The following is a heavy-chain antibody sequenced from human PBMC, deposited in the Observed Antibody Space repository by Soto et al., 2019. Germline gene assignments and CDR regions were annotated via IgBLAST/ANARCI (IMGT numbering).Heavy chain of an antibody. J-gene: IGHJ6*02. Sequence: QVQLQESGPGLVRPSQTLSLTCTVSGGSISSDNYYWSWIRQLPGKGLEWIGYIYYSGSTYYNPSLKSRVAISVDMSDNHFSLRLISATAADTAVYYCARDGVSREGYGLDVWGQGTTVTVSS. CDR3: ARDGVSREGYGLDV. D-gene: IGHD2-21*01. V-gene: IGHV4-31*03. CDR1: GGSISSDNYY. CDR2: IYYSGST.